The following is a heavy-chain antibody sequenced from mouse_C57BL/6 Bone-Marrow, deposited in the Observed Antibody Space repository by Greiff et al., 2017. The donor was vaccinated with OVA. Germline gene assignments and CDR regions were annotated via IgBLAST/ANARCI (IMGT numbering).Heavy chain of an antibody. Sequence: EVKLVESGGGLVQPGGSLKLSCAASGFTFSDYYMYWVRQTPEKRLEWVAYISNGGGSTYYPDTVKGRFTISRDNAKNTLYLQMSRLKSEDTAMYYCARLRRLAYWGQGTLVTVSA. CDR3: ARLRRLAY. D-gene: IGHD1-2*01. V-gene: IGHV5-12*01. J-gene: IGHJ3*01. CDR1: GFTFSDYY. CDR2: ISNGGGST.